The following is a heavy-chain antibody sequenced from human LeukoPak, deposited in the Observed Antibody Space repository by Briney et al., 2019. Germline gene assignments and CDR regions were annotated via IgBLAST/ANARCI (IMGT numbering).Heavy chain of an antibody. CDR1: GGSFSGYY. CDR2: INHSGST. J-gene: IGHJ6*03. Sequence: PSETLSLTCAVYGGSFSGYYWSWIRQPPGKGLEWIGEINHSGSTNYNPSLKSQVTISVDTSKNQFSLKLSSVTAADTAVYYCARGMEEVVVVVAATYYYYYYMDVWGKGTTVTVSS. CDR3: ARGMEEVVVVVAATYYYYYYMDV. V-gene: IGHV4-34*01. D-gene: IGHD2-15*01.